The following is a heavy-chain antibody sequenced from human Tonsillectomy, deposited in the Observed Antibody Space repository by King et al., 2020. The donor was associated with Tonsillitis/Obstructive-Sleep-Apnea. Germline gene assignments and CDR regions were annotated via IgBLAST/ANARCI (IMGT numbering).Heavy chain of an antibody. V-gene: IGHV3-48*03. J-gene: IGHJ6*02. CDR2: ISSSGSTI. D-gene: IGHD3-3*01. Sequence: VQLVESGGGLVQPGGSLRLSCAASGFTFSSYEMNWVRQAPGKGLEWVSYISSSGSTIYYADSVKGRFTISRDNAKNSLYLQMNSLGAEDTDVYYCARGDAHFCDFWSGYYTGEYYYYGMDVWGQGTTVTVSS. CDR1: GFTFSSYE. CDR3: ARGDAHFCDFWSGYYTGEYYYYGMDV.